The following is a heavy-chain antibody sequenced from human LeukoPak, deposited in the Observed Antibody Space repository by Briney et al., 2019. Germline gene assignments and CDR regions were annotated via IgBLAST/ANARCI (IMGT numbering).Heavy chain of an antibody. Sequence: GGSLRLSCAASGFTFSSYGMHWVRQAPGKGLEWVAFIRYDGSNKYYADSVKGRFTISRDNAKNSLYPQMNSLRAEDTAVYYCARDRDYYYDSSGYGPWGQGTLVTVSS. V-gene: IGHV3-30*02. CDR1: GFTFSSYG. J-gene: IGHJ5*02. CDR2: IRYDGSNK. CDR3: ARDRDYYYDSSGYGP. D-gene: IGHD3-22*01.